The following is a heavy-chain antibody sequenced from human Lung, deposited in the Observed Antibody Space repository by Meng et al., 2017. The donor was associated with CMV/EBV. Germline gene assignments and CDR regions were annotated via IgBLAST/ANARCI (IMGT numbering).Heavy chain of an antibody. CDR2: ISSSGSTI. J-gene: IGHJ6*02. Sequence: GESLKISCVASGFTFSDYYMSWIRQAPGKGLEWVSYISSSGSTIYYADSVKGRFTISRDNAKNSLYLQMNSLRAEDTAVYYCARTGTSANYYYYYGMDVWGQGXTVTVSS. D-gene: IGHD1/OR15-1a*01. CDR3: ARTGTSANYYYYYGMDV. V-gene: IGHV3-11*01. CDR1: GFTFSDYY.